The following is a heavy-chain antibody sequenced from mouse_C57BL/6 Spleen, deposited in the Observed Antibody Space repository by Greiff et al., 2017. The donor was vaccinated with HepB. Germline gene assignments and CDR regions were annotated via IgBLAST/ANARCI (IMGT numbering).Heavy chain of an antibody. V-gene: IGHV5-6*01. CDR3: ARRGYDYAMDY. CDR2: ISSGGSYT. Sequence: EVHLVESGGDLVKPGGSLKLSCAASGFTFSSYGMSWVRQTPDKRLEWVATISSGGSYTYYPDSVKGRFTISRDNAKNTLYLQMSSLKSEDTAMYYCARRGYDYAMDYWGQGTSVTVSS. CDR1: GFTFSSYG. D-gene: IGHD2-2*01. J-gene: IGHJ4*01.